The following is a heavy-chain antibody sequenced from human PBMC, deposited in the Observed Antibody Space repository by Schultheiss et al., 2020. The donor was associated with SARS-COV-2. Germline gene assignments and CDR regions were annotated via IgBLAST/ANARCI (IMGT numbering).Heavy chain of an antibody. D-gene: IGHD6-25*01. CDR1: GGTFSSYA. V-gene: IGHV1-46*01. J-gene: IGHJ5*02. CDR3: ARIRGSSGFDP. Sequence: ASVKVSCKASGGTFSSYAISWVRQAPGQGLEWMGIINPSGGSTSYAQKFQGRVTMTRDTSTSTVYMELSSLRSEDTAVYYCARIRGSSGFDPWGQGTLVTVSS. CDR2: INPSGGST.